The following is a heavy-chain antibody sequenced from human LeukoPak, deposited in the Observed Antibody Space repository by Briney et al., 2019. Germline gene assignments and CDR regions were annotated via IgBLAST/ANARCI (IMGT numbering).Heavy chain of an antibody. J-gene: IGHJ4*02. CDR2: ISSSGSTT. V-gene: IGHV3-48*03. D-gene: IGHD6-13*01. CDR3: ATDFVGIAADGTPPRGY. CDR1: GFTFGSYE. Sequence: GGSLRLSCAASGFTFGSYEMNWVRQAPGKGLEWVSYISSSGSTTYYADSVKGRFTISRDKAKNSLHLQRNSLRAEATAVYYCATDFVGIAADGTPPRGYWGQGTLVTVSS.